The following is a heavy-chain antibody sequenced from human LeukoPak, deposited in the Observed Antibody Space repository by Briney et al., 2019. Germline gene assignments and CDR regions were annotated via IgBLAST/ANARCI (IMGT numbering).Heavy chain of an antibody. V-gene: IGHV3-48*03. CDR2: ISSSGSTI. CDR3: ARTSSSWSRFDY. Sequence: GGSLRLSCAASGFTFSSYEMNWVRQAPGKGLEWVSYISSSGSTIYYADSVKGRFTISRDNAKNSLYLQMNSLRAEDTAVYYCARTSSSWSRFDYWGQGTLVTVSS. J-gene: IGHJ4*02. D-gene: IGHD6-13*01. CDR1: GFTFSSYE.